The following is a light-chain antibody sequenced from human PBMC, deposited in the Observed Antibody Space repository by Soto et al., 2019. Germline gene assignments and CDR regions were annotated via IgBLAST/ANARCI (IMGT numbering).Light chain of an antibody. J-gene: IGKJ4*01. CDR3: QQQANWTLT. V-gene: IGKV3-11*01. CDR2: EAS. Sequence: EIVWTQSPATLSLSPGERATFSRRASQSVGNNLAWYQKKPGQAPGLLIYEASTRATGIPARFSGSGSGTDFNLTISRLETEDFAVYDCQQQANWTLTFGGGTKVDIK. CDR1: QSVGNN.